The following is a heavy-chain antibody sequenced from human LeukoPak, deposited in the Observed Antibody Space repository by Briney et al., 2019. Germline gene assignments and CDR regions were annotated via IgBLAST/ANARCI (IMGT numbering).Heavy chain of an antibody. D-gene: IGHD3-22*01. CDR2: ISSNGAST. CDR3: VKGGYYDSSGFPEYFQD. CDR1: EFSFSRYA. Sequence: GGSLRLSCSASEFSFSRYAMHWVRQGPGKGLEHVSTISSNGASTYYADSAEGRFTISRDNSKNTLYLQLSSLSAEDTAVYYCVKGGYYDSSGFPEYFQDWGQGTLVSASS. J-gene: IGHJ1*01. V-gene: IGHV3-64D*09.